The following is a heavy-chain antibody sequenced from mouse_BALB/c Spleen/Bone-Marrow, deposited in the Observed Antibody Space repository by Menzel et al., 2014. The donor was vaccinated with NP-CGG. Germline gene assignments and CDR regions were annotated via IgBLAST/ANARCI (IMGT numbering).Heavy chain of an antibody. CDR2: IISGGNT. CDR3: ARGGYYYFDS. J-gene: IGHJ2*01. D-gene: IGHD1-2*01. CDR1: GFTFSSYA. V-gene: IGHV5-6-5*01. Sequence: EVKVVESGGGLVEPGGSLKLSCAASGFTFSSYAMSWVRQTPEKRLEWVASIISGGNTYYPDSVKGRFTISRDNARNILYLQMSSLRSEDTAMYYCARGGYYYFDSWGQGTTLTVSS.